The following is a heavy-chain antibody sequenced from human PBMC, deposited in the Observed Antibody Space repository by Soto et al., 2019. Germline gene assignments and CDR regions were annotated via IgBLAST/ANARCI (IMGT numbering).Heavy chain of an antibody. V-gene: IGHV1-69*12. J-gene: IGHJ6*02. CDR3: AGVEAVPGIYNYHGLDV. D-gene: IGHD6-19*01. CDR1: GGTFSNYA. CDR2: IIPIFGTT. Sequence: QVQLVQSGAEVKKPGSSVKVSCKASGGTFSNYAISWVRQAPGQGLEWMGGIIPIFGTTYYAQKFQGRVTIIADESTTTAYLQLSSLRSEDTAMYYCAGVEAVPGIYNYHGLDVWGQGTAVSVSS.